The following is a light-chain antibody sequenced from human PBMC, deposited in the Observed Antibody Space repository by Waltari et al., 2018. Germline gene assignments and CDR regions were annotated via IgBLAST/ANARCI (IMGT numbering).Light chain of an antibody. CDR3: MQGTHWPWT. V-gene: IGKV2-30*01. CDR2: KVS. J-gene: IGKJ1*01. Sequence: DVAMTQSPLSLPVTLGQPASISCRSSQGLVSSDGNTYFNWFQQRPGQAPRRLLCKVSNRDSVVPDRFSGSGSDTDFTLRISRVEAEDVGVYYCMQGTHWPWTFGQGTKVEIK. CDR1: QGLVSSDGNTY.